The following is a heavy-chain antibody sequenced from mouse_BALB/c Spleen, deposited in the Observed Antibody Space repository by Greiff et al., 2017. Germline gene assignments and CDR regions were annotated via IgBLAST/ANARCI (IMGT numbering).Heavy chain of an antibody. Sequence: EVQLQESGPGLVKPSQSLSLTCSVTGYSITSGYYWNWIRQFPGNKLEWMGYISYDGSNNYNPSLKNRISITRDTSKNQFFLKLNSVTTEDTATYYCARDASQGAMDYWGQGTSVTVSS. D-gene: IGHD6-1*01. CDR3: ARDASQGAMDY. J-gene: IGHJ4*01. V-gene: IGHV3-6*02. CDR1: GYSITSGYY. CDR2: ISYDGSN.